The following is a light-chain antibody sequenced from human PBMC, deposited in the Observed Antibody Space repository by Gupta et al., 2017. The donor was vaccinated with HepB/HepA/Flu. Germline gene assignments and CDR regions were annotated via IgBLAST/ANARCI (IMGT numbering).Light chain of an antibody. J-gene: IGKJ4*01. CDR2: YVS. V-gene: IGKV6-21*01. CDR3: HQSSVLPHT. CDR1: QSLDGD. Sequence: CRDSQSLDGDLHWYQQKPGQSPRLLIKYVSQSLPGVPSRFRGTGSGTDFSLTINSLEPEDAATYYCHQSSVLPHTFGGGTKVEIK.